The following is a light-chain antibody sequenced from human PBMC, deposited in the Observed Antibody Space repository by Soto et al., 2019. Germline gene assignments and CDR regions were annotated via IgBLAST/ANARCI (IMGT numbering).Light chain of an antibody. CDR1: SSDVGSYNL. J-gene: IGLJ3*02. Sequence: QSVLTQPASVSGSPGQSITISCTGTSSDVGSYNLVSWYQQYPGKAPKLMIYEDNKRPSGISNRFSVSKSGNTASLTISGLLAEDEADYYCCSYAGGSTWVFGGGTQLTVL. V-gene: IGLV2-23*01. CDR3: CSYAGGSTWV. CDR2: EDN.